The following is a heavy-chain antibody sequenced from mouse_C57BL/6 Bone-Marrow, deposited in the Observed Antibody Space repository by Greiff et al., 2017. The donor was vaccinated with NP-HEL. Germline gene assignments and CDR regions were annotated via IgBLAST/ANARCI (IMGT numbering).Heavy chain of an antibody. CDR1: GFSLSTFGMG. CDR3: ARSFITTVVSYWYFDV. D-gene: IGHD1-1*01. Sequence: QVQLKESGPGILQPSQTLSLTCSFSGFSLSTFGMGVGWIRQPSGKGLEWLAHIWWDDDKYYNPALKSRLTISKDTSKNQVFLKIANVDTADTATYYCARSFITTVVSYWYFDVWGTGTTVTVSS. V-gene: IGHV8-8*01. CDR2: IWWDDDK. J-gene: IGHJ1*03.